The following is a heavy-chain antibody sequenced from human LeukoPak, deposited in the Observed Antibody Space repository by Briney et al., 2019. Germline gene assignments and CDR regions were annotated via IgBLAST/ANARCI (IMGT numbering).Heavy chain of an antibody. V-gene: IGHV3-48*01. CDR2: ISSGSTTI. CDR3: AREVYYYDSSGFYYSGGFGY. D-gene: IGHD3-22*01. Sequence: GGSLRLSCAASGFTFNNYNINWVRQAPGKGLEWVPYISSGSTTIYYADSVKGRFTISRDNAKNSLYLQMNSLRAEDTAVYYCAREVYYYDSSGFYYSGGFGYWGQGTLLTVSS. J-gene: IGHJ4*02. CDR1: GFTFNNYN.